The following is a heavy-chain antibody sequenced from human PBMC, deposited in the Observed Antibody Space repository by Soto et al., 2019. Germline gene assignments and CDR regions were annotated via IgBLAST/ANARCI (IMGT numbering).Heavy chain of an antibody. Sequence: GGSLRLSCAASGFTFSSYGMHWVRQAPGKGLEWVAVISYDGSNKYYADSVKGRFTISRDNSKNTLYLQMNSLRAEDTAVYYCAKVAAAGPKTTKYYFDYWGQGTLVTVSS. J-gene: IGHJ4*02. D-gene: IGHD6-13*01. CDR2: ISYDGSNK. V-gene: IGHV3-30*18. CDR3: AKVAAAGPKTTKYYFDY. CDR1: GFTFSSYG.